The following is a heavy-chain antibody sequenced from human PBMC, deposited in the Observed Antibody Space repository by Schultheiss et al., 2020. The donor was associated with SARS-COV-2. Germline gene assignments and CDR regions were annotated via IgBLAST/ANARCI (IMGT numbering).Heavy chain of an antibody. CDR1: GFTFSSYG. Sequence: GGSLRLSCAASGFTFSSYGMHWVRQAPGKGLEWVAVISYDGSNKYYADSVKGRFTISRDNSKNTLYLQMNSLRAEDTAVYYCAPKPSGGVGATRVRWYYYGMDVWGQGTTVTVSS. J-gene: IGHJ6*02. D-gene: IGHD1-26*01. CDR3: APKPSGGVGATRVRWYYYGMDV. CDR2: ISYDGSNK. V-gene: IGHV3-30*03.